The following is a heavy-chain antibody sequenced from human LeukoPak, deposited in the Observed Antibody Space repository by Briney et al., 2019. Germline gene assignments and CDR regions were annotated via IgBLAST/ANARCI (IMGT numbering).Heavy chain of an antibody. J-gene: IGHJ3*02. CDR2: IYTSGST. D-gene: IGHD4-17*01. CDR3: ARDIRDYCDYGVNDDAFDI. Sequence: IPAETLSLTCTVSGGSISSYYWSWIRQPAGKGLEWIGRIYTSGSTNYNPSLKSRVTMSVDTSKNQFSLKLSSVTAADTAVYYCARDIRDYCDYGVNDDAFDIWGQGTMITVSS. CDR1: GGSISSYY. V-gene: IGHV4-4*07.